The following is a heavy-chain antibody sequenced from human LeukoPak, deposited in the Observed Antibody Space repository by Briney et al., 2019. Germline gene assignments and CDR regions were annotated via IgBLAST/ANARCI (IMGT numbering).Heavy chain of an antibody. J-gene: IGHJ4*02. CDR2: IKQDGSEK. CDR1: GFTFSSYW. D-gene: IGHD6-19*01. CDR3: ARVAYSGWADY. Sequence: GGSLRLSCAASGFTFSSYWMSWVRQAPGKGLGWVANIKQDGSEKYYVDSVKGRFTISRDNAKNSLYLQMNSLRAEDTAVYYCARVAYSGWADYWGQGTLVTVSS. V-gene: IGHV3-7*01.